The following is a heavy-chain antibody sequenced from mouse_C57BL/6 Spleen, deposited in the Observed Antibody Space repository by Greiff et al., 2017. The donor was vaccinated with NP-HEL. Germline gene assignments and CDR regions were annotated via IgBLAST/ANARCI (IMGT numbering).Heavy chain of an antibody. CDR3: ARLDYDYDVEGYYFDY. V-gene: IGHV1-18*01. Sequence: EVQLQQSGPELVKPGASVKIPCKASGYTFTDYNMDWVKQSHGKSLEWIGDINPNNGGTIYNQKFKGKATLTVDKSSSTAYMELRSLTSEDTAVYYCARLDYDYDVEGYYFDYWGQGTTLTVSS. J-gene: IGHJ2*01. CDR2: INPNNGGT. D-gene: IGHD2-4*01. CDR1: GYTFTDYN.